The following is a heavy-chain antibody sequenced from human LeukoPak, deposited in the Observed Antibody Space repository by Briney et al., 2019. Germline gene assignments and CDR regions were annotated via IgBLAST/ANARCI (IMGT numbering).Heavy chain of an antibody. J-gene: IGHJ4*02. CDR1: GYTFTNYW. V-gene: IGHV5-51*01. D-gene: IGHD3-16*01. CDR3: ARHRGGVGGDY. Sequence: GESLKISCKGSGYTFTNYWIAWVRQMPGTGLECLGIIYPGDSDTSYSPSFHGQATISADKPISTAYLQWSSLKASDTAIYYCARHRGGVGGDYWGQGTPVTVSS. CDR2: IYPGDSDT.